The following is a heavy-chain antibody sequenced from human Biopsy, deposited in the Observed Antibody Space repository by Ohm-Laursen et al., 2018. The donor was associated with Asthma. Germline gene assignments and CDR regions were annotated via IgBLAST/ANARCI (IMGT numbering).Heavy chain of an antibody. V-gene: IGHV1-2*06. J-gene: IGHJ5*02. D-gene: IGHD7-27*01. CDR1: AYTFIGYH. CDR3: ARVQKSPGDRWFDP. Sequence: ATPKVSCNASAYTFIGYHLHWVRQAPGEGLEWMGRINPNGGATIYAQKFHGRVTMTRDTSISTAYMELSRLTSDDTAVYYCARVQKSPGDRWFDPWGQGTLVTVSS. CDR2: INPNGGAT.